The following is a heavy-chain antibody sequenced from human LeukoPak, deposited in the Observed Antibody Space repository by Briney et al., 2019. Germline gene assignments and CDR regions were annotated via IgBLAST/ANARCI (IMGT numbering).Heavy chain of an antibody. Sequence: PGGSLRLSCAASGFTFSSYAMNWVRQAPGKGLEWVSSISSSSSYIYYADSVKGRFTISRDNAKNSLYLQMNSLRAEDTAVYYCASFPGARWLQWYDAFDIWGQGTMVTVSS. D-gene: IGHD5-24*01. CDR2: ISSSSSYI. CDR1: GFTFSSYA. J-gene: IGHJ3*02. V-gene: IGHV3-21*01. CDR3: ASFPGARWLQWYDAFDI.